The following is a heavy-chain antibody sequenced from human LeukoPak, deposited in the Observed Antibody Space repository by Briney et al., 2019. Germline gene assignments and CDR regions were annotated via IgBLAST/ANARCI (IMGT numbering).Heavy chain of an antibody. Sequence: GGSLRLSCAASGFTVSDAWMHWVRQAPGKGLEWVGRIKSRAHGETTEYAAPVKGRFTISRDDSKDTLYLQMTSLKVEDTAVYYGNTEWQQVLHVDDAFDIWGQGTVVTVSS. V-gene: IGHV3-15*07. J-gene: IGHJ3*02. CDR1: GFTVSDAW. CDR3: NTEWQQVLHVDDAFDI. D-gene: IGHD6-13*01. CDR2: IKSRAHGETT.